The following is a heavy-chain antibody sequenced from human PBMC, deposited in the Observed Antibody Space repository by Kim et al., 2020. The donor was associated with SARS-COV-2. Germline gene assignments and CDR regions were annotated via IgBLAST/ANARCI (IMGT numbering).Heavy chain of an antibody. V-gene: IGHV3-7*01. CDR3: ASLDTATNYGIAY. D-gene: IGHD5-18*01. CDR2: IKEAGNEQ. Sequence: GGSLRLSCAVSGLLFRRGWMSWVRQAPGKGLEWVAMIKEAGNEQYYVDSVRGRFTVSRDNAKNSLHLQMNSLRVEDTAVYYCASLDTATNYGIAYWGQGTLLTVSS. J-gene: IGHJ4*02. CDR1: GLLFRRGW.